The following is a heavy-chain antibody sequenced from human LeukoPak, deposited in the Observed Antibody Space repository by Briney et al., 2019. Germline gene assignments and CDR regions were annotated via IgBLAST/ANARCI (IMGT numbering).Heavy chain of an antibody. D-gene: IGHD3-9*01. V-gene: IGHV3-23*01. CDR1: GFTFRTYA. CDR3: AKGPGLNWFDP. J-gene: IGHJ5*02. Sequence: GGSLRLSCVASGFTFRTYAMSWVRQAPGKGLEWVSGISSGDSTYYADSVKGRFTISRDSSKNTLYLQMNSLRAEDTAVYYCAKGPGLNWFDPWGQGTLVTVSS. CDR2: ISSGDST.